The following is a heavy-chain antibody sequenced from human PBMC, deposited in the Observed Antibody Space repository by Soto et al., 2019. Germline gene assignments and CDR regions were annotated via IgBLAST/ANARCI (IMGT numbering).Heavy chain of an antibody. CDR1: GFTFSSYE. V-gene: IGHV3-48*03. CDR2: ISSSGSTI. J-gene: IGHJ6*02. CDR3: ARGEVVGPPAIGAPMDV. Sequence: GGSLRLSCAASGFTFSSYEMNWVRQAPGKGLEWVSYISSSGSTIYYADSVKGRFTISRDNAKNSLYLQMNSLRAEDTAAYFCARGEVVGPPAIGAPMDVWGQGTTVTVSS. D-gene: IGHD2-2*01.